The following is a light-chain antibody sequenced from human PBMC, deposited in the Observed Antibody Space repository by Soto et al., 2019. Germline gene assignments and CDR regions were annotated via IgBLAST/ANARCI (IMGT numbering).Light chain of an antibody. CDR3: QQCDNLPLT. CDR2: DAS. V-gene: IGKV1-33*01. CDR1: RDISKY. Sequence: SSLCATVGDRVTTTCQASRDISKYLNWYLQKPGKAPKLLIYDASNLETGVPSRFSGNGSGTDFTFTISRLQPEDVATYYCQQCDNLPLTFGGGTKVDIK. J-gene: IGKJ4*01.